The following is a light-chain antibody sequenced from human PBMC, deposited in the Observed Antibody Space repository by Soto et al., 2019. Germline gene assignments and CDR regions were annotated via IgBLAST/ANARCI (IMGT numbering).Light chain of an antibody. V-gene: IGLV2-14*01. J-gene: IGLJ2*01. CDR2: EVS. Sequence: QSALTQPASVSGSPGQSITISCTGTSSDVGGYNWVAWYQQHPGKVPKLIIYEVSNRPSGVSTRVSGSKYGNTASMTISGLQAEDEAHYYCSSSSASGSHVFGGGTQLTVL. CDR3: SSSSASGSHV. CDR1: SSDVGGYNW.